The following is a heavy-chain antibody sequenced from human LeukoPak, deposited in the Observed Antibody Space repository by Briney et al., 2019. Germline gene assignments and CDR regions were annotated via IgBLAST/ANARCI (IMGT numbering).Heavy chain of an antibody. CDR2: IYHSGST. D-gene: IGHD3-10*01. J-gene: IGHJ6*02. V-gene: IGHV4-30-2*01. CDR1: GGSISSGGYS. CDR3: ARAVAMVRGVSYYYGMDV. Sequence: SQTLSLTCAVSGGSISSGGYSWSWIRQPPGKGLEWIGYIYHSGSTYYNPSLKSRVTISVDRSKNQFSLKLSSVTAADTAVYYCARAVAMVRGVSYYYGMDVWGQGTTVTVSS.